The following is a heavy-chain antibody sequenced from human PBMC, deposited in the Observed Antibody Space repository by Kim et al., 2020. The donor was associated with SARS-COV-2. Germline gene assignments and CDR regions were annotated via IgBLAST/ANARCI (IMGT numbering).Heavy chain of an antibody. V-gene: IGHV1-69*06. CDR1: GGSFATYA. J-gene: IGHJ3*01. CDR2: IIPLFGSG. D-gene: IGHD3-9*01. CDR3: AKGVRESRHFDRPLPDPFHF. Sequence: SVKVSCKTPGGSFATYAFSWVRHAPGQGLEWMATIIPLFGSGNYAQKFLGRVTVTAERSTTTVHMVLDNLRPEDTAIYYCAKGVRESRHFDRPLPDPFHFWGQGTLVTVSS.